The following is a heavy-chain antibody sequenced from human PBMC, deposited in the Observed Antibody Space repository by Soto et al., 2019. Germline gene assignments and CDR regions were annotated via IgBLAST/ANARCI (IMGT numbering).Heavy chain of an antibody. CDR3: AREGHYDILTGYHDAFDI. Sequence: GGSLRLSCAASGFTFSDYYMSWIRQAPGKGLEWVSYISSSGSTIYYADSVKGRFTISRDNAKNSLYLQMNSLRAEDTAVYYCAREGHYDILTGYHDAFDIWGQGTMVTVSS. V-gene: IGHV3-11*01. D-gene: IGHD3-9*01. CDR2: ISSSGSTI. CDR1: GFTFSDYY. J-gene: IGHJ3*02.